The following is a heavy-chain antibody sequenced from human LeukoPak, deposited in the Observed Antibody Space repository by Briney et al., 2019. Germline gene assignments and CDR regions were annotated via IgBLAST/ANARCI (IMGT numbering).Heavy chain of an antibody. CDR2: FYNSGGA. J-gene: IGHJ5*01. V-gene: IGHV4-4*07. CDR1: GGAITGHY. Sequence: SETLSLTCSISGGAITGHYWTWIRQPPGKGLEWIGHFYNSGGAKYNSSLKSRVAISVDTSKNQFFLSLSSLTAADTAVYYCARSRDAYNFYWFDSWGQGTRVTVSS. D-gene: IGHD5-24*01. CDR3: ARSRDAYNFYWFDS.